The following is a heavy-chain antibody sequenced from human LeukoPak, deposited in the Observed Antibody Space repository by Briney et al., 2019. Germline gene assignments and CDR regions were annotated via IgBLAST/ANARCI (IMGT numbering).Heavy chain of an antibody. Sequence: GESLKISCQGFGYSFTSYWIGWVRQMPGKGMEWMGVIYPGDLRVRYNPSFQGQVTISVDKSINTAYLQWVSLRASDSAMYYCACRDLTSTWSFPWGQETLVTVSS. V-gene: IGHV5-51*01. J-gene: IGHJ5*02. CDR1: GYSFTSYW. D-gene: IGHD6-13*01. CDR3: ACRDLTSTWSFP. CDR2: IYPGDLRV.